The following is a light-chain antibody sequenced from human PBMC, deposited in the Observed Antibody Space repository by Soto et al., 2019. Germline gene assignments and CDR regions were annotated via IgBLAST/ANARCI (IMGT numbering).Light chain of an antibody. CDR1: QSVSNNY. Sequence: TVLTQSPCTLSLSPGERATLSSRASQSVSNNYLAWYQQKPGQAPRLLIYDASNRATGIPARFSGSGSGTDFTLTISSLEPEDFAVYYCQQRSNWPLTFGGGTKVDIK. J-gene: IGKJ4*01. V-gene: IGKV3-11*01. CDR2: DAS. CDR3: QQRSNWPLT.